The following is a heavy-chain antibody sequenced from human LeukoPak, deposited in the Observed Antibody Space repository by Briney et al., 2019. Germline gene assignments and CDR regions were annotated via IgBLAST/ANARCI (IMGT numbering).Heavy chain of an antibody. V-gene: IGHV1-2*02. D-gene: IGHD3-22*01. CDR2: INPNSGGT. J-gene: IGHJ4*02. Sequence: ASVKVSCKASGYTFTGYYMHWVRQAPGQGLEWMGWINPNSGGTNYAQKLQGRVTMTTDTSTSTVYMELRSLRSDDTAVYYCARAAWNYYDSSGYHDYWGQGTLVTVSS. CDR1: GYTFTGYY. CDR3: ARAAWNYYDSSGYHDY.